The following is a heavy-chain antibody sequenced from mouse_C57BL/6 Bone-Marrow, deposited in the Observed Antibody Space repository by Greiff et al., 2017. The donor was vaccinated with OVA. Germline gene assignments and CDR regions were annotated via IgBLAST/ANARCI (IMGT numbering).Heavy chain of an antibody. CDR3: ARRRYYGSSSWYFDV. V-gene: IGHV1-26*01. J-gene: IGHJ1*03. Sequence: EVKLQQSGPELVKPGASVKISCKASGYTFTDYYMNWVKQSHGKSLEWIGDINPNNGGTSYNQKFKGKATLTVDKSSSTAYMELRSLTSEDSAVYYCARRRYYGSSSWYFDVWGTGTTVTVSS. CDR2: INPNNGGT. D-gene: IGHD1-1*01. CDR1: GYTFTDYY.